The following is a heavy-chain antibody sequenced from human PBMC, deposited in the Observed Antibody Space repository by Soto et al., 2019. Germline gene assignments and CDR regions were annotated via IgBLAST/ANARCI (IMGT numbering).Heavy chain of an antibody. CDR3: AKGRRSDTMWSAFDV. CDR1: GFTFSSYG. Sequence: GGSLRLSCAASGFTFSSYGMSWVRQAPGKGLEGVAVLSGSDGTTYSADSVKGRFTISRDNSKSTLYLQMNSLRVEDTAVYYCAKGRRSDTMWSAFDVWGQGTMVTVSS. V-gene: IGHV3-23*01. CDR2: LSGSDGTT. J-gene: IGHJ3*01. D-gene: IGHD3-3*01.